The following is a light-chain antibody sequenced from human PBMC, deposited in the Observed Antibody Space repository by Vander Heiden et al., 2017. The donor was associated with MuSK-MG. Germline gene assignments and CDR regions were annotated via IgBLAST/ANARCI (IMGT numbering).Light chain of an antibody. CDR1: QGITNY. V-gene: IGKV1-27*01. CDR2: AAS. J-gene: IGKJ1*01. Sequence: DIQITQSPSSLSASVGDKVTITCRANQGITNYLAWYQQKPGKVPNLLIYAASTLQSGVPSRFSGGGSGTDFTLTISGLQPEDVATYYCQKDDRAPMAFGQGTKVEIK. CDR3: QKDDRAPMA.